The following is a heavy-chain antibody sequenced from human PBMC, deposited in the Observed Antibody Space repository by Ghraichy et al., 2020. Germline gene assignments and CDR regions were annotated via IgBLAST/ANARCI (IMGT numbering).Heavy chain of an antibody. CDR1: GDSVTSNSPS. V-gene: IGHV6-1*01. Sequence: SETLSLTCAVSGDSVTSNSPSWNWIRQPTSKGLEWLGRTYNRSKRYTDSAVSVKSRITINPDTSKYPFCLQLNSVTPEDTAVYYCAREQRSSFDIWGQGTMVTVS. CDR2: TYNRSKRYT. CDR3: AREQRSSFDI. D-gene: IGHD6-25*01. J-gene: IGHJ3*02.